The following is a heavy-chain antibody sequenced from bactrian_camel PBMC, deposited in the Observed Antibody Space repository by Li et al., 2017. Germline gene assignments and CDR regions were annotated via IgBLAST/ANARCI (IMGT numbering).Heavy chain of an antibody. Sequence: QVQLVESGGGSVQAGGSLRLSCSVYGASTSDSNFCMAWFREAPGKEREGVAGIGIDGRTAYADSVKGRFTISQDKAKNTVYLHMNSLKPEDTAMYYYAARGPYCYTKLSVRDFTYWGQ. J-gene: IGHJ6*01. D-gene: IGHD2*01. CDR3: AARGPYCYTKLSVRDFTY. CDR1: GASTSDSNFC. CDR2: IGIDGRT. V-gene: IGHV3S53*01.